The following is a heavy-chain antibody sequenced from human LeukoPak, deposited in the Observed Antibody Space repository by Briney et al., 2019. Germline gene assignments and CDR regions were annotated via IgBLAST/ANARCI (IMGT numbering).Heavy chain of an antibody. V-gene: IGHV3-20*04. CDR2: INWNGGTT. CDR1: GSTFDDYA. Sequence: RSGGSLRLSCAASGSTFDDYAMTWVRQTPGKGLEWVSGINWNGGTTSYADSLKGRFTISRDNAKNSLYLQMNSLRAEDTALYYCARGDKIRLGSPIVHSSGWYMFDYWGQGTLVTVSS. J-gene: IGHJ4*02. CDR3: ARGDKIRLGSPIVHSSGWYMFDY. D-gene: IGHD6-19*01.